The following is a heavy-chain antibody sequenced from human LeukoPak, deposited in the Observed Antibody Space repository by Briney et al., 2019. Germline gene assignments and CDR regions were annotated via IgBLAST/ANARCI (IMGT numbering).Heavy chain of an antibody. CDR3: ASPSGSYQKGDAFDI. CDR1: GFTFSSYS. V-gene: IGHV3-21*01. J-gene: IGHJ3*02. D-gene: IGHD1-26*01. Sequence: PGGSLRLSCAASGFTFSSYSMNWVRQAPGKGLEWVSSISSSSSYIYYADSVKGRFTISRDNAKNSLYLQMNSLRAEDTAVYYCASPSGSYQKGDAFDIWGQGTMVTVSS. CDR2: ISSSSSYI.